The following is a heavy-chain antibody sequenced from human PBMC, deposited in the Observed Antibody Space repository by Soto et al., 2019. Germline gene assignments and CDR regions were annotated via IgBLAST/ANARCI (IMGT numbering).Heavy chain of an antibody. CDR3: ARGWNDFPH. Sequence: ASVKVSCKASGGTFSSYAISWVRQAPGQGLECMGGIIPVFGTANYAQKFQGRVTINADESTSTVYMELSSLRSEDTAVYYCARGWNDFPHWGQGTLVTVSS. CDR1: GGTFSSYA. D-gene: IGHD1-1*01. V-gene: IGHV1-69*13. J-gene: IGHJ1*01. CDR2: IIPVFGTA.